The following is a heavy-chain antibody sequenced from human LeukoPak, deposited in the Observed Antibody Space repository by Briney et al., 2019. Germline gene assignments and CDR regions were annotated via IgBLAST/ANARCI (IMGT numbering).Heavy chain of an antibody. V-gene: IGHV3-30*18. CDR3: AKEKSSDSYYDFWSGSSAFDI. CDR2: ISYDGSNK. D-gene: IGHD3-3*01. Sequence: GGSLRLSCAASGFTFSSYGMHWVRQAPGKGLEWVAVISYDGSNKYYADSVKGRFTISRDNSKNTLYLQMNSLRAEDTAVYYCAKEKSSDSYYDFWSGSSAFDIWGQGTMVTVSS. CDR1: GFTFSSYG. J-gene: IGHJ3*02.